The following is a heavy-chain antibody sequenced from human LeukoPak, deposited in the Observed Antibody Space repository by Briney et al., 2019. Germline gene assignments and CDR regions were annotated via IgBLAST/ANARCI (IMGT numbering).Heavy chain of an antibody. J-gene: IGHJ4*02. CDR1: GFTFSSYS. V-gene: IGHV3-21*01. D-gene: IGHD3-3*01. CDR3: ARDLSFVDFWSGYYSRNDY. Sequence: GGSLRLSCAASGFTFSSYSMNWVRQAPGKGLEWVSPISSSSSYIYYADSVKGRFTISRDNVKNSLYLQMNSLRAEDTAVYYCARDLSFVDFWSGYYSRNDYWGQGTLVTVSS. CDR2: ISSSSSYI.